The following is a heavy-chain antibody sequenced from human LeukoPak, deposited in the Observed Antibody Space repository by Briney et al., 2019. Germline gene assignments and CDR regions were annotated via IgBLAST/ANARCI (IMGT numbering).Heavy chain of an antibody. D-gene: IGHD3-3*01. Sequence: ALVKVSCKASGYIFTSYGISWVRQAPGQGLEWMGWISAYNGDTNYAQKLQGSVTMTTDTSTNPAYMQLRSLRSDDTAVYYCARGNYDFVGFVDYWGQGTLVTVAS. J-gene: IGHJ4*02. CDR3: ARGNYDFVGFVDY. CDR1: GYIFTSYG. V-gene: IGHV1-18*01. CDR2: ISAYNGDT.